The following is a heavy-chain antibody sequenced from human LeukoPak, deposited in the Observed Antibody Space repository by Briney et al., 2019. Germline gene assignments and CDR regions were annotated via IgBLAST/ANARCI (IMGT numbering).Heavy chain of an antibody. CDR2: SGSGGGA. V-gene: IGHV3-23*01. D-gene: IGHD6-19*01. CDR3: ARDSSGWTYYLDY. CDR1: GFAFNKYA. J-gene: IGHJ4*02. Sequence: GGSLRLSCAASGFAFNKYAMSWVRQAPEKGLEWVSTSGSGGGAYYADSVKGRFTISRDNAKNSLYLQMNSLRPEDTAVYYCARDSSGWTYYLDYWGRGTLVTVSS.